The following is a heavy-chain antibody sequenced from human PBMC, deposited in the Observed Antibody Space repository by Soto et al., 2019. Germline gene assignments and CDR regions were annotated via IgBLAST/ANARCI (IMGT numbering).Heavy chain of an antibody. CDR2: IYYSGST. D-gene: IGHD5-12*01. V-gene: IGHV4-39*07. CDR3: AREIVATTFTRKRIYNFDS. J-gene: IGHJ4*02. Sequence: SETLSLTCSVSGGSISSRSYYWAWIRQPPGKGLEWIGSIYYSGSTNYNPSLKSRLTISADTSKNQLSLNLSSVTAADTAVYYCAREIVATTFTRKRIYNFDSWGQGTLVTVSS. CDR1: GGSISSRSYY.